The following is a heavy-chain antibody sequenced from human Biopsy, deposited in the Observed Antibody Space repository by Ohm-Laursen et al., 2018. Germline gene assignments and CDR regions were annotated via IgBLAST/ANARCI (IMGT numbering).Heavy chain of an antibody. Sequence: TLSLTCAVYGGSFSDYYWTWIRQPPGKGLEWIGEINHRGTTYYNPSLKSLVTISVDTSKNQFSLKLNSVTAADTAVYYCARRPYGGTRYWYFDLWGRGTLVTVSS. CDR3: ARRPYGGTRYWYFDL. V-gene: IGHV4-34*09. CDR1: GGSFSDYY. D-gene: IGHD4-23*01. J-gene: IGHJ2*01. CDR2: INHRGTT.